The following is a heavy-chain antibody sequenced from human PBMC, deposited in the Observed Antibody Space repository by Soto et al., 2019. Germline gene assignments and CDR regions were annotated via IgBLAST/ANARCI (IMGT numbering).Heavy chain of an antibody. V-gene: IGHV3-7*03. CDR1: GFSLSDSC. J-gene: IGHJ4*02. D-gene: IGHD6-19*01. CDR3: VRDRIIAMAGVPFGY. CDR2: IDHHGSET. Sequence: GTLRLSGEASGFSLSDSCMGWVRLAPGQGPAWVASIDHHGSETQYVDSMKGRLSISRDNDKNSVYLEMNSLRADDSAQYYCVRDRIIAMAGVPFGYWGQGAPVTVSS.